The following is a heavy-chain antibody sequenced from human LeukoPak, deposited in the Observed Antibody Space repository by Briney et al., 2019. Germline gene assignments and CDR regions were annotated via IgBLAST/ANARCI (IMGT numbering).Heavy chain of an antibody. CDR3: ARGYLGYSYGDY. J-gene: IGHJ4*02. Sequence: GGSLRLSCAASGFTFSSYSINWVRQAPGKGLEWVSSISSSSSYIYYADSVKGRFTISRDNAKNSLYLQMNSLRAEDTAVYYCARGYLGYSYGDYWGQGTLVTVSS. D-gene: IGHD5-18*01. V-gene: IGHV3-21*01. CDR2: ISSSSSYI. CDR1: GFTFSSYS.